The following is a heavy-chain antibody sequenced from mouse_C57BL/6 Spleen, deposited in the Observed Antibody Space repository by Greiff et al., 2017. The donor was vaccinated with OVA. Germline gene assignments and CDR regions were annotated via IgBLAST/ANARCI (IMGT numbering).Heavy chain of an antibody. CDR2: IYPRSGNT. CDR1: GYTFTSYG. D-gene: IGHD4-1*01. CDR3: ARWELYYFDY. V-gene: IGHV1-81*01. Sequence: VQLQQSGAELARPGASVKLSCKASGYTFTSYGISWVKQRTGQGLEWIGEIYPRSGNTYYNEKFKGKAALTADKSSSTAYMELRSLTSEDSSVYFCARWELYYFDYWGQGTTLTVSS. J-gene: IGHJ2*01.